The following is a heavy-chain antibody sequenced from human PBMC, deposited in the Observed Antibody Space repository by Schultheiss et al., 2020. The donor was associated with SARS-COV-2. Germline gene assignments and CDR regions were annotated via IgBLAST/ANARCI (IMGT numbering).Heavy chain of an antibody. CDR3: ASSDSSSSRGWFDP. CDR1: GGSISSSSYY. Sequence: SQTLSLTCTVSGGSISSSSYYWGWIRQPPGKGLEWIGSIYYSGSTYYNPSLKSRVTISVDTSKNQFSLKLSSVTAADTAVYYCASSDSSSSRGWFDPWGQGTLVTVSS. D-gene: IGHD6-6*01. V-gene: IGHV4-39*01. J-gene: IGHJ5*02. CDR2: IYYSGST.